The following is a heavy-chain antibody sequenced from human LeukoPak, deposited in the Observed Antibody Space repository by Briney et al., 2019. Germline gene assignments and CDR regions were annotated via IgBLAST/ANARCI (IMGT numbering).Heavy chain of an antibody. V-gene: IGHV3-21*01. CDR1: GFTFSSYS. D-gene: IGHD6-13*01. Sequence: PGGSLRFSCAASGFTFSSYSMNWVRQAPGKGLEWVSSISSSSSYIYYADSVKGRFTISRDNAKNSLYLQMNSLRAEDTAVYYCARGNIAAAGRTLYYFDYWGQGTLVTVSS. J-gene: IGHJ4*02. CDR2: ISSSSSYI. CDR3: ARGNIAAAGRTLYYFDY.